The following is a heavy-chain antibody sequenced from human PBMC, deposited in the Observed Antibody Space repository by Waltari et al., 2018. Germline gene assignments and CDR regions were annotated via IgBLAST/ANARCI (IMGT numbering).Heavy chain of an antibody. CDR1: GGSISSYY. D-gene: IGHD6-13*01. Sequence: QVQLQESGPGLVKPSETLSLTCTVSGGSISSYYWSWIRQPPGKGLEWIGYIYYSGSTNYNPSLKSRVTISVDTSKNQLSLKLSSVTAADTAVYYCARGGVAAAGTDYYYYYGMDVWGQGTTVTVSS. CDR2: IYYSGST. J-gene: IGHJ6*02. V-gene: IGHV4-59*01. CDR3: ARGGVAAAGTDYYYYYGMDV.